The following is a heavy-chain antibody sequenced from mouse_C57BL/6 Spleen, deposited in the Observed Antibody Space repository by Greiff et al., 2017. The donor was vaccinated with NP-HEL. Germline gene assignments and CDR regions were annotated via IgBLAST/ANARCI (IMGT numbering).Heavy chain of an antibody. D-gene: IGHD2-3*01. CDR2: IYPGSGNT. Sequence: VQLQQSGAELVRPGASVKLSCKASGYTFTDYYINWVKQRPGQGLEWIARIYPGSGNTYYNEKFEGKATLTAEKSSSTAYMQLSSLTSEDSAVYFCARVDDGYPAWFAYWGQGTLVTVSA. CDR3: ARVDDGYPAWFAY. CDR1: GYTFTDYY. V-gene: IGHV1-76*01. J-gene: IGHJ3*01.